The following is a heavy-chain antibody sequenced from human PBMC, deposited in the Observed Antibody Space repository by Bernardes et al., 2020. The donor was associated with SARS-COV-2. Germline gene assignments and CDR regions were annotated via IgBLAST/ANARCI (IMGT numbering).Heavy chain of an antibody. CDR1: GFTLSNYA. CDR3: VKDDSQSVLSVDAFDI. CDR2: ISDSGGST. J-gene: IGHJ3*02. D-gene: IGHD3-16*02. Sequence: GGSLRLSCVVSGFTLSNYAMSWVRQAPGKGLEWVSSISDSGGSTYYADSVKGRFTISRDKSKNTLYLQMSSLRAEDTALYYCVKDDSQSVLSVDAFDIWGQGTMVTVSS. V-gene: IGHV3-23*01.